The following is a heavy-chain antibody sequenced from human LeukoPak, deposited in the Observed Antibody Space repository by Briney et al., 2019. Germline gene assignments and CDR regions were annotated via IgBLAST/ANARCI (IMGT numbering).Heavy chain of an antibody. V-gene: IGHV3-30-3*01. D-gene: IGHD6-13*01. J-gene: IGHJ4*02. CDR3: AKTYSSSWYPLNFDY. CDR1: GFTFSSYA. CDR2: ISYDGNKK. Sequence: GGSLRLSCAVSGFTFSSYAMHWVRQAPGKGLEWVAVISYDGNKKYYADSVKGRFTISRDNSKNTLYLQMNSLRAEDTAVYYCAKTYSSSWYPLNFDYWGQGTLVTVSS.